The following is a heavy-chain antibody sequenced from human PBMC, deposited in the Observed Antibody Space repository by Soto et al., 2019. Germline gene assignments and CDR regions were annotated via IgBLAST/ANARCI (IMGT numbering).Heavy chain of an antibody. V-gene: IGHV3-23*01. CDR2: TTGSGGTA. CDR3: AKHSGYDHYSGMDV. J-gene: IGHJ6*02. D-gene: IGHD5-12*01. Sequence: EVQLLESGGGLVQPGGSLRLSCAASILSFAIYAMSWVRQAPGKGLEWVSATTGSGGTAYYAGSVKGRFTISRDNSKNTLYLQMDSLRAEDTAVYYCAKHSGYDHYSGMDVWGQGTTVTVSS. CDR1: ILSFAIYA.